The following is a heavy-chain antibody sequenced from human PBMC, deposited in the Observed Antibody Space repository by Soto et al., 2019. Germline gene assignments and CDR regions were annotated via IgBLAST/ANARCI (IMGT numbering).Heavy chain of an antibody. CDR2: ISAYNGNT. V-gene: IGHV1-18*01. Sequence: RASVKVSCKASGYTFTSYGISWVRQAPGQGLEWMGWISAYNGNTNYAQKLQGRVTMTTDTSTSTVYMELSSLRSEDTAVYYCARGGLQKPMNAFDIWGQGTMVTVSS. D-gene: IGHD2-21*01. CDR3: ARGGLQKPMNAFDI. CDR1: GYTFTSYG. J-gene: IGHJ3*02.